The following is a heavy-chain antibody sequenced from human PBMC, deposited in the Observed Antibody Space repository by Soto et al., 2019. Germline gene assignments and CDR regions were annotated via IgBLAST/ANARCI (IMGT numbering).Heavy chain of an antibody. CDR2: ISCCGGTA. D-gene: IGHD6-19*01. V-gene: IGHV3-23*01. Sequence: EVQLLESGGGLVRPGESLRLSCAASGFNFNKYAMSWVRQAPGEGLEWVSGISCCGGTASYADSVKGRFTIARDDAKNTLYLHMNSLRVEDTVEYYCAKADGQQWLLPHLENWGRGTLVTVSS. CDR3: AKADGQQWLLPHLEN. CDR1: GFNFNKYA. J-gene: IGHJ4*02.